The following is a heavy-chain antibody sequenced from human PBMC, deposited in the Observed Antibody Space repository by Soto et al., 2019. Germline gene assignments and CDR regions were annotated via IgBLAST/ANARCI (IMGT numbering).Heavy chain of an antibody. J-gene: IGHJ5*02. CDR1: GGSISRGGYY. CDR2: IYYSGST. Sequence: SETLSLTCTVSGGSISRGGYYWSWIRQHPGKGLEWIGYIYYSGSTYYKPSLKSRVTISVDTSKNQFSLTLTSVTAADTAVYYCARTESNYESSGFYYRWYWFDPWGQGTLVTVSS. CDR3: ARTESNYESSGFYYRWYWFDP. V-gene: IGHV4-30-4*08. D-gene: IGHD3-22*01.